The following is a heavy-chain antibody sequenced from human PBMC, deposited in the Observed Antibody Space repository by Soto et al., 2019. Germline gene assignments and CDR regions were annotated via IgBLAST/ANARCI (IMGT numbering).Heavy chain of an antibody. J-gene: IGHJ5*02. Sequence: QVQVQDSGPGLVKPSETLSLTCTVSGGSINRYHWAWARQPPGGGLEWIGLLYDSGSTTYKPSLKTRVSITADTSKNLFSLKLTFVTAADTAVYYCARLGYCSTGVCYRTWGLGTLVTVSP. V-gene: IGHV4-59*12. CDR3: ARLGYCSTGVCYRT. D-gene: IGHD2-8*01. CDR1: GGSINRYH. CDR2: LYDSGST.